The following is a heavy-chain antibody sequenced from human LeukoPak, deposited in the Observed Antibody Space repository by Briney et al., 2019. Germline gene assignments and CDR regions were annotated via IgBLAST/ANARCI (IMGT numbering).Heavy chain of an antibody. D-gene: IGHD3-22*01. CDR2: IYHSGSP. J-gene: IGHJ4*02. V-gene: IGHV4-38-2*02. Sequence: PSETLSLTCTVSGYSISSGYYWGWIRQPPGKGLEWIGSIYHSGSPYYTPSLKSRVTISVDTSKNQFSLNLSSVTAADTAVYYCASRYYDSSGYWGQGTLVTVSS. CDR3: ASRYYDSSGY. CDR1: GYSISSGYY.